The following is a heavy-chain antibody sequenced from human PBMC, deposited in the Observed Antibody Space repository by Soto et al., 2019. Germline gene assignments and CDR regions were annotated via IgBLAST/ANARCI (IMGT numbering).Heavy chain of an antibody. Sequence: RASVKVSCKASGFTFSDYGFSWVRQAPGRGLEWMGWISAFNGETNYTQKSEGRVAMTTDAATTTAYMELRSLTVDDTAVYYCVRDQQWLLPVPLNFDYWGQGTVVTVS. V-gene: IGHV1-18*01. CDR1: GFTFSDYG. CDR2: ISAFNGET. CDR3: VRDQQWLLPVPLNFDY. D-gene: IGHD6-19*01. J-gene: IGHJ4*02.